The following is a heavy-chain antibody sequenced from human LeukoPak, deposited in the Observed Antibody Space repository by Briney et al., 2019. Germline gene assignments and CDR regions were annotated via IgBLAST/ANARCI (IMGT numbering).Heavy chain of an antibody. V-gene: IGHV7-4-1*02. CDR2: INTNTGNP. J-gene: IGHJ3*02. Sequence: ASVKVSCKASGYTFTSYAMNWVRQAPGQGLEWMGWINTNTGNPTYAQGFTGRFVFSLDTSVSTAYLQISSLKAEDTAVYYCAKPFTYYDILTGDGDAFDIWGQGTMVTVSS. CDR1: GYTFTSYA. D-gene: IGHD3-9*01. CDR3: AKPFTYYDILTGDGDAFDI.